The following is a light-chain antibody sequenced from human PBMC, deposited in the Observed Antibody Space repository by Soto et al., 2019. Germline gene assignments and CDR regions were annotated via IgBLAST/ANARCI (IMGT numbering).Light chain of an antibody. J-gene: IGLJ3*02. CDR1: SSDVGGYNY. Sequence: QSVLTQPRSVSGSPGQSVTISCTGTSSDVGGYNYVSWYQQHPGKPPKLMICEVSKRPSGVPNRFSGSKSGNAASLTISGLQAEDEADYYCCSYAGSYTWVFGGGTKLTVL. V-gene: IGLV2-11*01. CDR3: CSYAGSYTWV. CDR2: EVS.